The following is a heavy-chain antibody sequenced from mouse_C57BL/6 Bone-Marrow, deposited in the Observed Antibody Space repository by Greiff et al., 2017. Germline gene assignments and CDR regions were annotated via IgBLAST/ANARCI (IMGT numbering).Heavy chain of an antibody. CDR3: ASFDYVWYFEV. D-gene: IGHD2-4*01. CDR1: GYAFTNYL. J-gene: IGHJ1*03. Sequence: QVQLKQSGAELVRPGTSVKVSCKASGYAFTNYLIEWVKQRPGQGLEWIGVINPGSGGTNYNEKFKGKATLTADKSSSTAYLQLSSLTSEDSAVYFCASFDYVWYFEVWGTGTTVTVSS. V-gene: IGHV1-54*01. CDR2: INPGSGGT.